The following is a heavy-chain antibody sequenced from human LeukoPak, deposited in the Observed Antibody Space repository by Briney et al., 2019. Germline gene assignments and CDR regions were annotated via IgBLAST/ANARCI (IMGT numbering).Heavy chain of an antibody. CDR3: ARSVPAAPYYYYYYMDV. CDR1: GYSISSGYY. V-gene: IGHV4-38-2*02. Sequence: SETLSLTCTVSGYSISSGYYWGWIRQPPGKGLEWIGSIYHSGSTYYNPSLKSRVTISVDTSKNQFSLKLSSVTAADTAVYYCARSVPAAPYYYYYYMDVWGKGTTVTASS. D-gene: IGHD2-2*01. CDR2: IYHSGST. J-gene: IGHJ6*03.